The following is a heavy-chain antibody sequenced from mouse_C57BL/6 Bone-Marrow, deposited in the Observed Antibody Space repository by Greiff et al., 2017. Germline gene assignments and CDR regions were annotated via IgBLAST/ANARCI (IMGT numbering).Heavy chain of an antibody. CDR3: ARSAGDWGPWFAY. CDR1: GYTFTSYW. J-gene: IGHJ3*01. Sequence: QVQLKQPGAELVKPGASVKLSCKASGYTFTSYWMHWVKQRPGRGLEWIGRIDPNSGGTKYNEKLKSKATLTVDKPSVTAYMQLSSLTSEDSAVYDCARSAGDWGPWFAYWAQGTLVTVSA. V-gene: IGHV1-72*01. CDR2: IDPNSGGT. D-gene: IGHD4-1*01.